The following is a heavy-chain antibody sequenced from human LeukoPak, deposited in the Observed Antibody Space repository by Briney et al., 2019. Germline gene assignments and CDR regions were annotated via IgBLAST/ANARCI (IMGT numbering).Heavy chain of an antibody. CDR2: INWSGGST. V-gene: IGHV3-20*04. CDR3: AREAYDDFWSGSWRYYYYMDV. D-gene: IGHD3-3*01. CDR1: GFTFDDYD. J-gene: IGHJ6*03. Sequence: PGGSLRLSCAASGFTFDDYDMSWVRQAPGKGLEWVSGINWSGGSTGYADSVKGRFTISRDNAKNSLYLQMNSLRAEDTAVYYCAREAYDDFWSGSWRYYYYMDVWGKGTTVTVSS.